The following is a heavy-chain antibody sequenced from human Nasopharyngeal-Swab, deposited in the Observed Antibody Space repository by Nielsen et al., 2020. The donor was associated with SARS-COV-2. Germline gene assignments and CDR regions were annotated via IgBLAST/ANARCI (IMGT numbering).Heavy chain of an antibody. V-gene: IGHV4-39*01. CDR2: ISYSGGT. J-gene: IGHJ4*02. CDR3: VMGSAGYLDY. D-gene: IGHD6-13*01. Sequence: WIRQPPGTGLEWLGNISYSGGTYYKPSLKRRVTISVDTSKNQFSLKLSSVTAADTAVYYCVMGSAGYLDYWGQGTLVTVSS.